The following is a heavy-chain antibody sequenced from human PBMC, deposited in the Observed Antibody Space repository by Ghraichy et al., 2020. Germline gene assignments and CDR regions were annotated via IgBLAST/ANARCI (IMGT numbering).Heavy chain of an antibody. Sequence: SETLSLTCTVSGGSISSSRYYWGWIRQPPGKGLEWIGSIYYSGSYYYNPSLKSRVTMSVDTSKNQFSLKLSSVTTTDTAVYYCARHKGDCHSTGCYTDWFDPWGQGTLVTVSS. CDR2: IYYSGSY. V-gene: IGHV4-39*01. J-gene: IGHJ5*02. D-gene: IGHD2-2*02. CDR3: ARHKGDCHSTGCYTDWFDP. CDR1: GGSISSSRYY.